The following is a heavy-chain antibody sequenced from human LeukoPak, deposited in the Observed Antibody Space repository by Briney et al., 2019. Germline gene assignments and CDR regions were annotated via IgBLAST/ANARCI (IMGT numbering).Heavy chain of an antibody. V-gene: IGHV3-23*01. CDR1: GFSLSSYA. D-gene: IGHD3-9*01. CDR2: TSSSDAGK. CDR3: AKDILTGSYRGGSFDY. J-gene: IGHJ4*02. Sequence: GGSLRLSCTVSGFSLSSYALSWVRRAPGKGLEWVSATSSSDAGKYYADSVKGRFTISRDNSKNTLYLQMNSLRAEDTAVYYCAKDILTGSYRGGSFDYWGQGTLVTVSS.